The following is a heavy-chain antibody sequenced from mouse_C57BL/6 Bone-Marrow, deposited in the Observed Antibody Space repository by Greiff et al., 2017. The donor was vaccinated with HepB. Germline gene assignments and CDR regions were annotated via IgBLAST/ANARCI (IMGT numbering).Heavy chain of an antibody. Sequence: QVQLQHPGAELVMPGASVKLSCKASGYTFTSYWMHWVKQRPGQGLEWIGEIDPSDSYTNYNQKLKGKSTLTVDKSSSTAYMQLSSLTSEDSAVYYCARITTVVRWYFDVWGTGTTVTVSS. V-gene: IGHV1-69*01. CDR2: IDPSDSYT. CDR3: ARITTVVRWYFDV. D-gene: IGHD1-1*01. J-gene: IGHJ1*03. CDR1: GYTFTSYW.